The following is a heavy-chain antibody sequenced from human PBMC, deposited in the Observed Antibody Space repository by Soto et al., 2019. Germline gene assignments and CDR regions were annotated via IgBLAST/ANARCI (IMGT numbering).Heavy chain of an antibody. CDR1: GGSISSGGYY. J-gene: IGHJ5*01. CDR3: ARSIDS. Sequence: QVQLQESGPGLVKPSQTLSLTCTFSGGSISSGGYYWSWIRQHPGKGLEWIGYIYYSGSTYNNPSIKRRVTSSLDTSKNRFSLKLSSVTAADTAVYYCARSIDSWGKGTLVTVSS. V-gene: IGHV4-31*03. CDR2: IYYSGST.